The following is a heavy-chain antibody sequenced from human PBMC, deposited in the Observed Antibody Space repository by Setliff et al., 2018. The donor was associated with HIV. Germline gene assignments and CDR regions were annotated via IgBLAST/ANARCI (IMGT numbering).Heavy chain of an antibody. CDR2: INENGNEK. J-gene: IGHJ6*03. V-gene: IGHV3-7*03. D-gene: IGHD5-12*01. CDR3: VREDIVTTGGRLDYYMDV. Sequence: PGGSLRLSCAASGFTFRSFCLSWVRQVPGKGLEWVANINENGNEKYYVDSVKGRFTISRDNAKNSLYLQMNSLRAEDTALYYCVREDIVTTGGRLDYYMDVWGKGTTVTVSS. CDR1: GFTFRSFC.